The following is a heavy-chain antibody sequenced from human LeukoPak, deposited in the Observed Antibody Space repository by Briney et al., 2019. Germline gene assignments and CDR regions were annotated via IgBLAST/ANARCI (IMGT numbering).Heavy chain of an antibody. J-gene: IGHJ5*02. D-gene: IGHD3-3*01. CDR1: EFTFSNYW. V-gene: IGHV3-7*03. CDR3: ARHDWFDP. CDR2: IKQDGFEK. Sequence: GGSLRLSCAASEFTFSNYWMSWVRQVPGKGLEWVANIKQDGFEKYYVDSVKGRFTISRDNSKNTLYLQMNSLRAEDTAVYYCARHDWFDPWGQGTLVTVSS.